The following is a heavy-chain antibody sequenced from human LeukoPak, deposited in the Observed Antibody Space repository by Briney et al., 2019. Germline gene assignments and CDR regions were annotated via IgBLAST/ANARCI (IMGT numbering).Heavy chain of an antibody. J-gene: IGHJ4*02. D-gene: IGHD6-6*01. CDR1: GYTFTGYY. V-gene: IGHV1-2*02. CDR3: ARSPYIAARPEFDY. CDR2: INPNSGGT. Sequence: ASVKVSCKASGYTFTGYYMHWVRQAPGQGLEWMGWINPNSGGTNYAQKFQGRVTMTRDTSISTAYMELSRLRSDDTAVYYCARSPYIAARPEFDYWGQGTLVTVSS.